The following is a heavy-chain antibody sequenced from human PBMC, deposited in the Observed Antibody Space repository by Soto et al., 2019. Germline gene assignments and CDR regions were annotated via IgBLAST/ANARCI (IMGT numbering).Heavy chain of an antibody. J-gene: IGHJ4*02. D-gene: IGHD2-21*02. CDR2: IIPIFGTA. V-gene: IGHV1-69*06. CDR1: GGTFSSYA. Sequence: ASVKVSCKASGGTFSSYAISWVRQAPGQGLEWMGGIIPIFGTANYAQKFQGRVTITADKSTSTAYMELSSLRSEDTAVYYCARDGGGDCYLCFDYWGQRTLVTVSS. CDR3: ARDGGGDCYLCFDY.